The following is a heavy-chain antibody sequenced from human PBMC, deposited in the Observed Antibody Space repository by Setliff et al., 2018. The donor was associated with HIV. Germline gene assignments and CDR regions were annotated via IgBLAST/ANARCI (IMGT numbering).Heavy chain of an antibody. CDR1: GFTFGSYW. J-gene: IGHJ2*01. V-gene: IGHV3-7*01. D-gene: IGHD4-17*01. CDR3: ARDPYPYADYGDWYFDL. Sequence: SCAASGFTFGSYWMSWVRQAPGKGLEWVANIKQDGSEKYYVDSVKGRFTISRDNAKNSLYLQMNSLRAEDTAVYYCARDPYPYADYGDWYFDLWGRGTLVTVSS. CDR2: IKQDGSEK.